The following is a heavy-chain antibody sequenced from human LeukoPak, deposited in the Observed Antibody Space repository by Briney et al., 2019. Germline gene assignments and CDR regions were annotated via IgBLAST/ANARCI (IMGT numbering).Heavy chain of an antibody. CDR3: ARALVSSGTSYFDL. CDR1: GFTFGNFG. J-gene: IGHJ2*01. Sequence: PGGSLRLSCEASGFTFGNFGMTWVRQAPGKGLQWVSGITGSTTWTYYAASVKGRFTVSRDNSQNTLHLQMNSLRADDTAVYYCARALVSSGTSYFDLWGRGTLVTVSS. V-gene: IGHV3-23*01. CDR2: ITGSTTWT. D-gene: IGHD3-10*02.